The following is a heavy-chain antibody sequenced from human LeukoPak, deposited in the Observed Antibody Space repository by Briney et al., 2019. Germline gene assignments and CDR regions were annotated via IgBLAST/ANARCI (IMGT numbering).Heavy chain of an antibody. CDR1: GFTXSSXX. D-gene: IGHD4-17*01. J-gene: IGHJ4*02. CDR2: ISSSGSTI. V-gene: IGHV3-48*03. CDR3: ALAPMTTVTSFDY. Sequence: GFTXSSXXXNWVRQAPGKXXXXXSYISSSGSTIYYADSVKGRFTISRDNAKNSLYLQMNSLRAEDTAVYYCALAPMTTVTSFDYWGQGTLVTVSS.